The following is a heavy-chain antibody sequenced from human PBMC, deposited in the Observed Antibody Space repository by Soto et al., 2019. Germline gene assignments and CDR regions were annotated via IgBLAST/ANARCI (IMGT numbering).Heavy chain of an antibody. D-gene: IGHD1-1*01. J-gene: IGHJ1*01. CDR1: GFTFSTYG. CDR3: ASRVPHGTYGAPYFQH. V-gene: IGHV3-30*03. Sequence: QVQLVESGGGVVQPGSSLRLSCAASGFTFSTYGMHWVRQAPGKGLEWVAVISFDGSDKYSADSVRGRFTISRDNSKNTLYLQMNSLRAEDTAMYYCASRVPHGTYGAPYFQHWGQGTLVTVSS. CDR2: ISFDGSDK.